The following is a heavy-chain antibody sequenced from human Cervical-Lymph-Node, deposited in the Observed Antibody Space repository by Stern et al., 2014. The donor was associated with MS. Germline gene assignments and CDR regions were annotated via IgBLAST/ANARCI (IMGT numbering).Heavy chain of an antibody. V-gene: IGHV1-69*06. Sequence: QVQLVQSGAEVKKPGSSVKVSCKASGGAFSRYAMSWVRKAPGQGLEWMGGIIPLFGTANLAQKFRGRVTITADNSTSTAYIELSSLRSEDTAVYYCARHYGDYYFDSWGQGTLVTVSS. CDR1: GGAFSRYA. CDR3: ARHYGDYYFDS. D-gene: IGHD4-17*01. CDR2: IIPLFGTA. J-gene: IGHJ4*02.